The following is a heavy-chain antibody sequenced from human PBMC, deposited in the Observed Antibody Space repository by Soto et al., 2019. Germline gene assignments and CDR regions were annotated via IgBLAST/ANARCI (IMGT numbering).Heavy chain of an antibody. CDR2: IYDSGRT. D-gene: IGHD3-22*01. Sequence: QVQLQESGPGLVKPSETLSLTCTVSGDSVNSDSYYWTWIRQPPGKGLEWILNIYDSGRTNYNPSLKSRVTMSVDTPKNQFSVRLSSVTAADTAVYYCAIEYYYDGSAYFDYWGQGTLVTVSS. J-gene: IGHJ4*02. CDR3: AIEYYYDGSAYFDY. CDR1: GDSVNSDSYY. V-gene: IGHV4-61*01.